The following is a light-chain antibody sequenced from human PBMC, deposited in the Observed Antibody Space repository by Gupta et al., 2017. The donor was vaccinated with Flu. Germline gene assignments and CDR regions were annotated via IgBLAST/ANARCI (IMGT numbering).Light chain of an antibody. CDR2: SNN. Sequence: RATICCSGSSTNIGRNTVSWYQHHPGTAPKVLISSNNQRPSVVPARFSGSNSGTSASLTISGLQAEDEADYYCAAGDDSRNGVVFGGGTKLTVL. J-gene: IGLJ2*01. CDR1: STNIGRNT. CDR3: AAGDDSRNGVV. V-gene: IGLV1-44*01.